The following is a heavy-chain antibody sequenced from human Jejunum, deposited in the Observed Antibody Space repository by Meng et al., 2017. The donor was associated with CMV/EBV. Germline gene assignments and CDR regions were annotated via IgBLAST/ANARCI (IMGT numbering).Heavy chain of an antibody. Sequence: EVQFGEFGGGLVVPWGSLKLCFAALGLTFSRYTMSWVRQAPGKWLEWVSSISNSGGTYDADSVQGRFIISRDNSKNTLYLQMNSLRVEDTAVYYCAKQGWLFSSSFDYWGQGTLVTVSS. V-gene: IGHV3-23*04. D-gene: IGHD6-19*01. J-gene: IGHJ4*02. CDR3: AKQGWLFSSSFDY. CDR1: GLTFSRYT. CDR2: ISNSGGT.